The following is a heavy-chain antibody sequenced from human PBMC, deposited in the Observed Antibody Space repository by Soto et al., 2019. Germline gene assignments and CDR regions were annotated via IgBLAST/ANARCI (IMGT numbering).Heavy chain of an antibody. D-gene: IGHD3-22*01. CDR3: ARSPAYYYDSAGNPQALNWFDP. V-gene: IGHV4-39*01. CDR1: SGSITNNMYY. CDR2: IYYSGST. J-gene: IGHJ5*02. Sequence: QLQLQQSGPGLVKPSETLSLSCTVSSGSITNNMYYWGWIRQPPGKGLEWIGSIYYSGSTYYNPSLKSRVTISVDTSRNQFSLKLSSVTAADTAVYYCARSPAYYYDSAGNPQALNWFDPWGQGTLVTVSS.